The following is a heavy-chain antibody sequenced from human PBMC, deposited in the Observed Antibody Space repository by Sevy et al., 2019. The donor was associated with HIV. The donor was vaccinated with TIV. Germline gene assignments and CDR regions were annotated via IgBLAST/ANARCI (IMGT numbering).Heavy chain of an antibody. D-gene: IGHD3-10*01. CDR2: ISGSSGST. V-gene: IGHV3-23*01. CDR1: GFTFSSYA. J-gene: IGHJ4*02. CDR3: AKTSGPYYYGSGSYYPY. Sequence: GGSLRLSCAASGFTFSSYAMSWVRQAPGKGLEWVSAISGSSGSTYYADSVKGRFTISRDNSKNTLYLQMNSLRAEDTAVYYCAKTSGPYYYGSGSYYPYWGQGTLVTVSS.